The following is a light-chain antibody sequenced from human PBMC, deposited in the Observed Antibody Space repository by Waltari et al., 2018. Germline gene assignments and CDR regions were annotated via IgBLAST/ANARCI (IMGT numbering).Light chain of an antibody. J-gene: IGKJ4*01. CDR3: QQYNNWPLT. CDR2: SAS. Sequence: EIVMTQSPATLSVSPGERATLPCRASQSVSSNLAWYHQKPGQAPRLLICSASTRATGIPARFSGSGSGTEFTLTISSLQSEDFAVYYCQQYNNWPLTFGGGTKVEIK. CDR1: QSVSSN. V-gene: IGKV3-15*01.